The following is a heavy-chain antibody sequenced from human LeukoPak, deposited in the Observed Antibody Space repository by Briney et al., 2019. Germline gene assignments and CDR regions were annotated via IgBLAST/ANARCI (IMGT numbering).Heavy chain of an antibody. V-gene: IGHV3-20*04. CDR2: INWNGDST. D-gene: IGHD3-22*01. CDR1: GFSFDDYG. J-gene: IGHJ4*02. CDR3: ARDLRVVITGSFDS. Sequence: GGSLRLSCAASGFSFDDYGLTWVRQAPGKGLEWVSGINWNGDSTDYADSVKGRFTISRDNARNSLYLQMNSLRAEDTALYYCARDLRVVITGSFDSWGQGTLVTVSS.